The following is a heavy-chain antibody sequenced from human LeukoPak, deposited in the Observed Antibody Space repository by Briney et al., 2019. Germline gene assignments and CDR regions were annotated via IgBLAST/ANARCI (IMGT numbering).Heavy chain of an antibody. J-gene: IGHJ4*02. CDR3: AKDIVGGGDDY. CDR1: GFTFSSYA. CDR2: IKEDGSEK. V-gene: IGHV3-7*01. D-gene: IGHD2-21*02. Sequence: GGSLRLSCAASGFTFSSYAMGWARQAPGKGLEWVANIKEDGSEKKYIDSVKGRFTISRDNAKNSVYLQMNSLRAEDTAVYYCAKDIVGGGDDYWGQGTLVTVSS.